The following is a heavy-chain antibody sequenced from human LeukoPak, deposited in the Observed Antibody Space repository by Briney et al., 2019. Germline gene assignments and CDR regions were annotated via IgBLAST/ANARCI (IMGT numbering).Heavy chain of an antibody. CDR2: ISIDSTTI. J-gene: IGHJ5*02. D-gene: IGHD5-18*01. Sequence: GGSLRLSCVASGFIFTTYSMHWVRQAPGKGLEWVSYISIDSTTIYYAASAKGRFTISRDNVKNSLYLQMNSLTAEDTAMYYCARDVGYCSWFDPWGQGTLVTVSS. CDR1: GFIFTTYS. V-gene: IGHV3-48*01. CDR3: ARDVGYCSWFDP.